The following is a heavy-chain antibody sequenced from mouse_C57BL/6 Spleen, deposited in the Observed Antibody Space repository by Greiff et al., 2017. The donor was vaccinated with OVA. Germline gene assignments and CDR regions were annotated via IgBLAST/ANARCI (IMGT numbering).Heavy chain of an antibody. CDR1: GYAFSSSW. J-gene: IGHJ3*01. Sequence: QVQLQQSGPELVKPGASVKISCKASGYAFSSSWMNWVKQRPGKGLEWIGRIYPGDGDTNYNGKFKGKATLTADKSSSTAYMQLSSLTSEDSAVYFCARSGYYGSSLAYWGQGTLVTVSA. D-gene: IGHD1-1*01. CDR3: ARSGYYGSSLAY. CDR2: IYPGDGDT. V-gene: IGHV1-82*01.